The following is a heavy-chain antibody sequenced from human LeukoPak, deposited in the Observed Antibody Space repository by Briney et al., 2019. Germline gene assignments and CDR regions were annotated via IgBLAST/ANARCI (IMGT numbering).Heavy chain of an antibody. Sequence: ASVKVSCKASGGTFSSYAISWVRQAPGQGLEWMGRIIPILGIANYAQKFQGRVTITTDGSTSTAYMELSSLRSEDTAVYYCARLEGDSSSWYGYWGQGTLVTVSS. CDR2: IIPILGIA. J-gene: IGHJ4*02. V-gene: IGHV1-69*04. D-gene: IGHD6-13*01. CDR1: GGTFSSYA. CDR3: ARLEGDSSSWYGY.